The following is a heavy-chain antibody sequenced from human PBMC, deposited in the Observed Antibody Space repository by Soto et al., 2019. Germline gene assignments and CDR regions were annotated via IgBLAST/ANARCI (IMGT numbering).Heavy chain of an antibody. CDR1: GFSLKTIGVS. CDR3: ARSTSENFWSGPFDY. CDR2: TYWDDDQ. J-gene: IGHJ4*02. D-gene: IGHD3-3*01. Sequence: QITLKESGPTLVRPTQTLTLTCSFSGFSLKTIGVSVGWIRQTPGKALEWLALTYWDDDQRYSPSLKTRLTVTKDTSKNQVVLAMTNMDPVDRGPYYCARSTSENFWSGPFDYWGPGIEVTVS. V-gene: IGHV2-5*02.